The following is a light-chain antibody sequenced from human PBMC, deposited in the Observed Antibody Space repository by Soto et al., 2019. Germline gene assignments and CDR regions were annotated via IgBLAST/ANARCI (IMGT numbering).Light chain of an antibody. V-gene: IGKV1-9*01. J-gene: IGKJ5*01. CDR1: QDISSY. CDR3: QQRHSYPIT. CDR2: TAS. Sequence: DIQLTQSPSFLSASVGDRVTITCRASQDISSYLAWYNQKPGKAPKLLIHTASTLQSGVPSRFSGSGSGTEFTLTINSLRPEDFATYYCQQRHSYPITFGQGTRLETK.